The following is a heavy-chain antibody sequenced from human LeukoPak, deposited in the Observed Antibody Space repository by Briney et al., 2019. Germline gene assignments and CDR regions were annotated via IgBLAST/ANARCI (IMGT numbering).Heavy chain of an antibody. CDR2: IYPGDSDT. Sequence: GESLKISCKGSGYSFTSYWIGWVRQMPGKGLEWMGIIYPGDSDTRYSPSFRGQVTISADKSISTAYLQWSSLKASDTAMYYCARHAYYYDSSGYYPDYWGQGTLVTVSS. CDR1: GYSFTSYW. J-gene: IGHJ4*02. D-gene: IGHD3-22*01. CDR3: ARHAYYYDSSGYYPDY. V-gene: IGHV5-51*01.